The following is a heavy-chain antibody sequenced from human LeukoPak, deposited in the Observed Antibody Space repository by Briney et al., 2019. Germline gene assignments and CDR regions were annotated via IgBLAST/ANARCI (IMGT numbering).Heavy chain of an antibody. CDR1: GYSFTTYG. Sequence: GASVKVSCKASGYSFTTYGISWVRQAPGQGLEWMGWISAHNANTYYAQNLQGRVTMTTDTSTSTAYMDLRSLRSDDTAVYYCARSKGLVTATRPLDYWGQGTLVTVSS. CDR2: ISAHNANT. V-gene: IGHV1-18*01. D-gene: IGHD2-21*02. J-gene: IGHJ4*02. CDR3: ARSKGLVTATRPLDY.